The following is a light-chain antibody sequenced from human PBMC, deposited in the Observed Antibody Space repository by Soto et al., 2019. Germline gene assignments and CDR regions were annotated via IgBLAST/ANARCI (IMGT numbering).Light chain of an antibody. CDR1: QSISSW. V-gene: IGKV1-5*01. CDR2: DAS. Sequence: DIQMTQSPSTLSASVGDRVTITCRASQSISSWLAWYQQKPGKAPKFLIYDASNLESGVPSRLSGSGSGTEFTLTISNLQPDDFATYYCQQYENYWTFGQGTKVDIK. J-gene: IGKJ1*01. CDR3: QQYENYWT.